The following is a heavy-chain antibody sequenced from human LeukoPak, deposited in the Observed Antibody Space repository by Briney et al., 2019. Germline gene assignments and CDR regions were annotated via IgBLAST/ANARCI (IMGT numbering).Heavy chain of an antibody. V-gene: IGHV3-23*01. J-gene: IGHJ4*02. CDR3: ARAGSSGYFDY. CDR1: GFTFSSYA. Sequence: GGSLRLSCAASGFTFSSYAMSWVRQAPGKGLEWVSAISGSGGSTYYADSVKGRFTISRDNAKNSLYLQMNSLRAEDTAVYYCARAGSSGYFDYWGQGTLVTVSS. CDR2: ISGSGGST. D-gene: IGHD6-13*01.